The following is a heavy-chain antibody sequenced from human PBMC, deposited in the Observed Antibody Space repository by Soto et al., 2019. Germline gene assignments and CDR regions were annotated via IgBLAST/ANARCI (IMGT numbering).Heavy chain of an antibody. CDR1: GGSISGSY. J-gene: IGHJ4*02. CDR2: VYYTGST. CDR3: ARSVAVPGAHIDY. V-gene: IGHV4-59*01. D-gene: IGHD6-19*01. Sequence: SEILSLTCSVSGGSISGSYWSWIRQSPGKGLEWLGYVYYTGSTNYSPSLRSRVSISVDTSKNEFSLRLSSVTAADTAVYFCARSVAVPGAHIDYWGQGTQVTVSS.